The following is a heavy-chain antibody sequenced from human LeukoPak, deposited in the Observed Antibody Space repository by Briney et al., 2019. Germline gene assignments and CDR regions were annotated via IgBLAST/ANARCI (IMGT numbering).Heavy chain of an antibody. CDR3: ARDKKVITSKVWFDP. CDR2: ISAYNGNT. V-gene: IGHV1-18*01. J-gene: IGHJ5*02. D-gene: IGHD3-22*01. CDR1: GYTFTSYG. Sequence: ASVKVSCKASGYTFTSYGISWVRQAPGQGLEWMGWISAYNGNTNYAQKLQGRVTMTTDTSTSTTYMELRGLRSDDTAVYYCARDKKVITSKVWFDPWGQGTLVTVSS.